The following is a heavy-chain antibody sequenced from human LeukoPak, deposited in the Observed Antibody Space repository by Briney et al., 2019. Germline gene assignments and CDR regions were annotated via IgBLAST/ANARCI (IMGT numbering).Heavy chain of an antibody. CDR1: GYTFTGFY. Sequence: ASVKVSCKASGYTFTGFYIHWVRQAPGQGLEWMGWINPNSGDTKYAQKFQGRVTVTRDTSISTVYMELTRLRSDDTAVYYCARDLRMATIIDHTQQWGQGTLVTVSS. CDR2: INPNSGDT. D-gene: IGHD5-24*01. J-gene: IGHJ1*01. CDR3: ARDLRMATIIDHTQQ. V-gene: IGHV1-2*02.